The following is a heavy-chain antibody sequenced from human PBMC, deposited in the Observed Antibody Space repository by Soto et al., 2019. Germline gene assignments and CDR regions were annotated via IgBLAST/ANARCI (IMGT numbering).Heavy chain of an antibody. Sequence: QVQLVQSGAEVKKPGASVKVSCKASGYTFTSYDINWVRQATGQGLEWTGWMNPNSGNTGYAQKFQGRVTMTRNTSISTAYMELSSLRSEDTAVYYCARGGYYDSSGYYYVALMDVWGQGTTVTVSS. D-gene: IGHD3-22*01. CDR3: ARGGYYDSSGYYYVALMDV. J-gene: IGHJ6*02. V-gene: IGHV1-8*01. CDR2: MNPNSGNT. CDR1: GYTFTSYD.